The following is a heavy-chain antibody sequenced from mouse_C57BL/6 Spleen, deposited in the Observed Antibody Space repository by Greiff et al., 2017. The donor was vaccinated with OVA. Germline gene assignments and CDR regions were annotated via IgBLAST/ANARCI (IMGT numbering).Heavy chain of an antibody. CDR2: IYPGDGDT. V-gene: IGHV1-82*01. CDR1: VYAFSSSW. Sequence: QVQLQQSGPELVKPGASVKISCKASVYAFSSSWMNWVKQRPGKGLEWIGRIYPGDGDTNYNGKFKGKATLTADKSSSTAYMQLSSLTSEDSAVYFCARVFTTVVANHYYAMDYWGQGTSVTVSS. D-gene: IGHD1-1*01. J-gene: IGHJ4*01. CDR3: ARVFTTVVANHYYAMDY.